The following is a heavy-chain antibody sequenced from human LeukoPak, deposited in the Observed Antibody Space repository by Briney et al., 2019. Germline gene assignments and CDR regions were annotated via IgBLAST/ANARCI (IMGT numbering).Heavy chain of an antibody. J-gene: IGHJ4*02. Sequence: GGSLRLSCAASGFTFSSFAMSWVRQAPGNGLEWVSAISGSGGSTYYADSVKGRFTISRDNSKNTLYLQMNSLRAEDTAVYYCAKGGRIAAAGLDYWGQGTLVTVSS. D-gene: IGHD6-13*01. CDR1: GFTFSSFA. V-gene: IGHV3-23*01. CDR3: AKGGRIAAAGLDY. CDR2: ISGSGGST.